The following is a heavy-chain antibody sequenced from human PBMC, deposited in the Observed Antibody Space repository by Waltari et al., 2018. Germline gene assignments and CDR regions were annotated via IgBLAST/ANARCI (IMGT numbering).Heavy chain of an antibody. J-gene: IGHJ3*02. CDR2: IYPGDSDT. CDR3: ARRLAGTTGYDAFDI. D-gene: IGHD1-1*01. CDR1: GYSFTRYW. V-gene: IGHV5-51*01. Sequence: EVQLVPSGAEVKTPGESLKISCKGSGYSFTRYWIRWLRQMPGKGLEWMGIIYPGDSDTRYSPSFQGQVTISADKSISTAYLQWSSLKASDTAMYYCARRLAGTTGYDAFDIWGQGTMVTVSS.